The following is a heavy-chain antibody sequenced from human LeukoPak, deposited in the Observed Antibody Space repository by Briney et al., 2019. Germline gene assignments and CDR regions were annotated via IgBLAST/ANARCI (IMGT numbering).Heavy chain of an antibody. CDR3: ARRIAVAGTSYFDY. CDR1: GYSFTRYW. V-gene: IGHV5-51*01. D-gene: IGHD6-19*01. J-gene: IGHJ4*02. CDR2: IYPGDSDT. Sequence: GESLKISCKGSGYSFTRYWIGWVRQMPGKGLEWMGIIYPGDSDTRYSPSFQGQVTISADKSISTAYLRWSSLKASDTAMYYCARRIAVAGTSYFDYWGQGTLVTVSS.